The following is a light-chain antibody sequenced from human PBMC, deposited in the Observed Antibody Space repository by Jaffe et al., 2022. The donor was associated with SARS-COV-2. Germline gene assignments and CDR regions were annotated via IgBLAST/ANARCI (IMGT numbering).Light chain of an antibody. CDR3: QQYNKWPPLT. CDR2: GAS. Sequence: EIVMTQSPATLSVSPGERVTLSCRASQSVTDNLAWYQQKPGQAPRLLIYGASARANGIPARFSGSGSGTEFTLTISSLQSEDSAVYYCQQYNKWPPLTFGGGTKVEI. V-gene: IGKV3-15*01. J-gene: IGKJ4*01. CDR1: QSVTDN.